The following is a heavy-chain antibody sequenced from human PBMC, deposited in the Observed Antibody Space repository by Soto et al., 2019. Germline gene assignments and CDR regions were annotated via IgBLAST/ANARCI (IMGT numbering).Heavy chain of an antibody. CDR1: GYSFTSYW. CDR2: IYPGDTDT. D-gene: IGHD1-20*01. V-gene: IGHV5-51*01. CDR3: ARSITGPDHPFDI. Sequence: GESLKISCKGSGYSFTSYWIGWVRQMPGKGLEWMGIIYPGDTDTRYSPSFQGQVTISADKSISTAYLQWSSLKASDTAMYYCARSITGPDHPFDIWGQGTMVTVSS. J-gene: IGHJ3*02.